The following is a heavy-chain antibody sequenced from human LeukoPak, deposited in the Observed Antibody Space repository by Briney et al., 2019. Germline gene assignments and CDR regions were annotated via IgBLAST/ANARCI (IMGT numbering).Heavy chain of an antibody. CDR3: ARDYCSGGSCYFDAFDI. Sequence: ASVKVPCKASGYTFTSYGISWVRQAPGQGLEWMGWISAYNGNTNNAQKLQGRVTMTTDTSTSTAYMELSSLRSEDTAVYYCARDYCSGGSCYFDAFDIWGQGTMVTVSS. V-gene: IGHV1-18*01. J-gene: IGHJ3*02. D-gene: IGHD2-15*01. CDR1: GYTFTSYG. CDR2: ISAYNGNT.